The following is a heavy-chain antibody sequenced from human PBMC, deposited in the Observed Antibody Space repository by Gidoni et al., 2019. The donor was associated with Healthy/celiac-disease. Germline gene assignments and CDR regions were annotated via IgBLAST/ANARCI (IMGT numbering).Heavy chain of an antibody. Sequence: HWVRQAPGKGLEWVAVISYDGSNKYYADSVKGRFTISRDNSKNTLYLQMNSLRAEDTAVYYCARDLEAASLPYYYGMDVWGQGTTVTVSS. CDR2: ISYDGSNK. D-gene: IGHD2-15*01. CDR3: ARDLEAASLPYYYGMDV. V-gene: IGHV3-30*04. J-gene: IGHJ6*02.